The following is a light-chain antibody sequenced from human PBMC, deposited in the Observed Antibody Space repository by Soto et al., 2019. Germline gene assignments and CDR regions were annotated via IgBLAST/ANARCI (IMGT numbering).Light chain of an antibody. CDR1: SSDVGGYNY. V-gene: IGLV2-14*01. J-gene: IGLJ1*01. Sequence: QSALTQPASVSGSPGQSITISCTGTSSDVGGYNYVSWYQQHPGKAPKLMIYDVSNRPSGVSNRFSGSKSGNTASLTISGLQAEDEADYYCSSYTSSSTGDVFGTGT. CDR2: DVS. CDR3: SSYTSSSTGDV.